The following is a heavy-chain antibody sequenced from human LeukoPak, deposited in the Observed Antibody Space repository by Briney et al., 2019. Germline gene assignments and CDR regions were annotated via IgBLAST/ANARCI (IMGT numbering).Heavy chain of an antibody. J-gene: IGHJ3*02. CDR1: GFTFDDYA. CDR3: VKDKDSSGYDAFDI. Sequence: GGSLRLSCAASGFTFDDYAMHWVRRAPGKGLEWVSGISWNSNSIGYADSVKGRFTISRDNAKNSLYLQMNSLRVEDTALYYCVKDKDSSGYDAFDIWGQGTMVTVSS. D-gene: IGHD3-22*01. V-gene: IGHV3-9*01. CDR2: ISWNSNSI.